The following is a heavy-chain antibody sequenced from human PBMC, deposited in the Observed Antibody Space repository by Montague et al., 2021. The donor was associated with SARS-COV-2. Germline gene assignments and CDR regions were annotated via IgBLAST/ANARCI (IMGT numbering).Heavy chain of an antibody. CDR3: ARESGSGSYLVY. Sequence: SETLSLTCTVSGGSISSSSYYWGWIRQPPEKGLEWIGSIYYSGSTYYNPSLKSRVTISVDTSKNHFSLKLSSVTAADTAVYYCARESGSGSYLVYWGQGTLVTVSS. D-gene: IGHD3-10*01. J-gene: IGHJ4*02. V-gene: IGHV4-39*01. CDR2: IYYSGST. CDR1: GGSISSSSYY.